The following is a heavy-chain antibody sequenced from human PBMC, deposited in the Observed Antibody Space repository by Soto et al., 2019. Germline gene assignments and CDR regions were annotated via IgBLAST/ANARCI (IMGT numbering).Heavy chain of an antibody. CDR2: IYNSGST. D-gene: IGHD3-3*01. CDR1: GGYIVGGYYS. V-gene: IGHV4-30-2*01. CDR3: ATYRKFFQF. Sequence: SETLSLTCAVSGGYIVGGYYSPVCIRQPPWKGLEWIGFIYNSGSTYYNSSLKSRVTISVDRSKNHFFLNLTSVTAADTAVYYCATYRKFFQFWGQGTKVTVSS. J-gene: IGHJ3*01.